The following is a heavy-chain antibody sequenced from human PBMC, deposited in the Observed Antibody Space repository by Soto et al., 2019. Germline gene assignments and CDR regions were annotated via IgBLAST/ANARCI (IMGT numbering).Heavy chain of an antibody. Sequence: ASVKVSCKASGSTFTSYGISWVRQAPGQGLERMGWISAYNGNTNYAQKLQGRVTMTTDTSTSTAYMELRSLRSDDTALYYCARGYDSSGYYYGWFDPWGQGTLVTVSS. CDR3: ARGYDSSGYYYGWFDP. CDR1: GSTFTSYG. CDR2: ISAYNGNT. J-gene: IGHJ5*02. V-gene: IGHV1-18*01. D-gene: IGHD3-22*01.